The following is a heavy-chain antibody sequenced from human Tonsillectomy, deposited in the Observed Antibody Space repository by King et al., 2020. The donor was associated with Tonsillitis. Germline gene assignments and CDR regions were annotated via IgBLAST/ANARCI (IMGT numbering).Heavy chain of an antibody. CDR1: GFTFSSYS. CDR2: ISSSSSTI. CDR3: ARMSGREQLVVYYYYGMDV. V-gene: IGHV3-48*01. J-gene: IGHJ6*02. Sequence: VQLVESGGGLVQPGGSLRLSCAASGFTFSSYSMNWVRQAPGKGLEWVSYISSSSSTIYYADSVKGRFTISRDNAKNSLYLQMNSLRAEDTAVYYCARMSGREQLVVYYYYGMDVWGQGTTVTVSS. D-gene: IGHD6-13*01.